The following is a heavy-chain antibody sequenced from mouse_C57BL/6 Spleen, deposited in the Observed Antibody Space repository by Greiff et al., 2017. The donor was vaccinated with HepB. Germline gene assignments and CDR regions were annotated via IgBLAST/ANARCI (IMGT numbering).Heavy chain of an antibody. D-gene: IGHD1-1*01. CDR1: GFTFSSYG. CDR3: ARHDYGSHFDY. J-gene: IGHJ2*01. CDR2: ISSGGSYT. V-gene: IGHV5-6*02. Sequence: DVMLVESGGDLVKPGGSLKLSCAASGFTFSSYGMSWVRQTPDKRLEWVATISSGGSYTYYPDSVKGRFTISRDNAKNTLYLQMSSLKSEDTAMYYCARHDYGSHFDYWGQGTTLTVSS.